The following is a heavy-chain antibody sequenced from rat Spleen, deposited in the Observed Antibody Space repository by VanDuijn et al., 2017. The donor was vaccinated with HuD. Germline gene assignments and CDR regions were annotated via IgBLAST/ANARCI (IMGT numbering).Heavy chain of an antibody. CDR3: AREGLRSLYGNWFAY. Sequence: EVQLVESGGGLVQPGRSLKLSCAASGFTFSDYNMAWVRTAPEKGLEWVATISYDDSSTDYRDSVKGRFTISRDNAKSTLFLQMDSLRSEDTATYYCAREGLRSLYGNWFAYWGQGTLVTVSS. D-gene: IGHD1-11*01. V-gene: IGHV5-7*01. J-gene: IGHJ3*01. CDR1: GFTFSDYN. CDR2: ISYDDSST.